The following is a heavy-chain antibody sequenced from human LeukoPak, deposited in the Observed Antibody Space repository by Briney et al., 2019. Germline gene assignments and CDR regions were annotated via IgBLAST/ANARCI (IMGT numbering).Heavy chain of an antibody. CDR2: ISSDGGST. Sequence: PGGSLRLSCAASGFTFSSYAMHWVRQAPGKGLEYVSAISSDGGSTHYANSVKGRFTISRDNSKNTLYLQMGSLRAEDMAVYYCARLVGGSLYFDYWGQGTLVTVSS. CDR1: GFTFSSYA. CDR3: ARLVGGSLYFDY. V-gene: IGHV3-64*01. D-gene: IGHD1-26*01. J-gene: IGHJ4*02.